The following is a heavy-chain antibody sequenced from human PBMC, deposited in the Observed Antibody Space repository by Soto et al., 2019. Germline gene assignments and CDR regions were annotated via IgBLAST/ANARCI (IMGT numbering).Heavy chain of an antibody. Sequence: EVQLVESGGGLIQPGGSLRLSCAVSGFTVSNNYMSWVRQAPGKGLEGVSVIYSGGYTAYGDSVKGRFTISRDNSKNTLYLQMNSRGAAGPAVFYGGARPGGGGYWGQGTLVTVSS. J-gene: IGHJ4*02. CDR3: GARPGGGGY. V-gene: IGHV3-53*01. CDR1: GFTVSNNY. D-gene: IGHD3-10*01. CDR2: IYSGGYT.